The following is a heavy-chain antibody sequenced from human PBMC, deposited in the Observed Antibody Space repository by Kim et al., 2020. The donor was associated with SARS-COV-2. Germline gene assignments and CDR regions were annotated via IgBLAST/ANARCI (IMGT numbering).Heavy chain of an antibody. J-gene: IGHJ4*02. D-gene: IGHD2-2*01. V-gene: IGHV1-69*01. CDR3: AGGGVIVVVPAATAFDY. Sequence: FQGRVTITADESTSTAYMELSSLRSEDTAVYYCAGGGVIVVVPAATAFDYWGQGTLVTVSS.